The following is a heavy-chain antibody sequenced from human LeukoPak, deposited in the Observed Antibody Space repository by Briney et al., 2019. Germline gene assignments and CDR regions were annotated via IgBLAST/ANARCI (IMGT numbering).Heavy chain of an antibody. Sequence: ASVKVSCKASGGTFSSYAISWVRQAPGQALEWMGGLIPIFGTSNYAQKFQGRVTITADESTSTAYMELSSLRSEDAAVYYCARGTSNYDFWSGYYPTPTSYYGMDVWGQGTTVTVSS. V-gene: IGHV1-69*13. CDR1: GGTFSSYA. J-gene: IGHJ6*02. D-gene: IGHD3-3*01. CDR3: ARGTSNYDFWSGYYPTPTSYYGMDV. CDR2: LIPIFGTS.